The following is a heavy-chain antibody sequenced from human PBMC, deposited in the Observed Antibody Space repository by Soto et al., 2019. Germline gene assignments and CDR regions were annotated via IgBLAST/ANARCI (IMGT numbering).Heavy chain of an antibody. V-gene: IGHV3-21*01. CDR1: GFTFSSYS. CDR2: ISSSSSYI. J-gene: IGHJ3*02. Sequence: GGSLRLSCAASGFTFSSYSMNWVRQAPGKGLEWVSSISSSSSYIYYADSVKGRFTISRDNAKNSLYLQMNSLRAEDTAVYYCAVLPEVLRFLEWPNDAFDIWGQGAMVTVSS. D-gene: IGHD3-3*01. CDR3: AVLPEVLRFLEWPNDAFDI.